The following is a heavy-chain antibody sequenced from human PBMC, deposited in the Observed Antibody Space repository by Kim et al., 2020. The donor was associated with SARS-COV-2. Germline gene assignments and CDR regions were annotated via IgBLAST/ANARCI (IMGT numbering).Heavy chain of an antibody. D-gene: IGHD2-21*01. J-gene: IGHJ6*02. Sequence: GGSLRLSCAASGFTFSTYAMRWVRQAPGKGLEHVSGSSGSGFTYYTDAVKGRFTISRDNSKNILYLQMNSLRAEDTALYYCAKILSIVEYYCYGMDVWGQGTTVTVSS. CDR2: SSGSGFT. CDR3: AKILSIVEYYCYGMDV. CDR1: GFTFSTYA. V-gene: IGHV3-23*01.